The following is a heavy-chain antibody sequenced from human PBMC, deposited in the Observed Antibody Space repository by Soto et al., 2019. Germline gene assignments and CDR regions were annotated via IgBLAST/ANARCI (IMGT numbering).Heavy chain of an antibody. CDR1: GFTFRSYN. Sequence: DVQLVESGGGLVQPGGSLRLSCAASGFTFRSYNMNWVRQAPGKGLDWLPYISSSSSTIYYAEYVKGRFTISRDNAKNSLYQQMTSLRDDDTAMYYCARGGTIAVTTIGDYWGQGTLVTVSS. V-gene: IGHV3-48*02. CDR3: ARGGTIAVTTIGDY. D-gene: IGHD5-12*01. J-gene: IGHJ4*01. CDR2: ISSSSSTI.